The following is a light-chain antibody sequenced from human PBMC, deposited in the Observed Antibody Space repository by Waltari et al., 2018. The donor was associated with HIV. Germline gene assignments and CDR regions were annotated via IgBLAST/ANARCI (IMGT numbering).Light chain of an antibody. CDR2: QDV. CDR1: ALSRHF. V-gene: IGLV3-25*03. J-gene: IGLJ2*01. CDR3: QSAHNSHTI. Sequence: SYDFTQAPSVSVPPGPTAKIPCSGDALSRHFVSWYRQKPGQAPMMIIFQDVQRPSGIPARFSASTSGTIATLTISEVQAEDEADYYCQSAHNSHTIFGGGTKLTVL.